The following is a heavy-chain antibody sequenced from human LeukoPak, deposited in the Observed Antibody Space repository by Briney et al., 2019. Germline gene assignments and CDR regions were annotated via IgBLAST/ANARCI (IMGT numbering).Heavy chain of an antibody. Sequence: PSETLSLTCTVSGGSISSGSYYWSWIRQPAGKGLEWIGRIYTSGSTNYNPSLKSRVTISVDTSKNQFSLKLSSVTAADTAVYYCARGTTGTTRCAFDIWGQGTMVTVSS. CDR3: ARGTTGTTRCAFDI. V-gene: IGHV4-61*02. J-gene: IGHJ3*02. CDR2: IYTSGST. D-gene: IGHD1-1*01. CDR1: GGSISSGSYY.